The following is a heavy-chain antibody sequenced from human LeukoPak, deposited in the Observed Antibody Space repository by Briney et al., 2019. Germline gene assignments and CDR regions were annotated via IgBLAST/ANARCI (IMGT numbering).Heavy chain of an antibody. D-gene: IGHD3-22*01. J-gene: IGHJ4*02. CDR2: IKQDGSEK. CDR3: ARAKQEGDYYDSSGYYGY. V-gene: IGHV3-7*01. CDR1: GFTFSSYW. Sequence: PGGSLRLSCAASGFTFSSYWMSWVRQAPGKGLEWVANIKQDGSEKYYVDSVKGRFTISRDNAKNSLYLQMNSLRAEDTAVYYCARAKQEGDYYDSSGYYGYRGQGTLVTVSS.